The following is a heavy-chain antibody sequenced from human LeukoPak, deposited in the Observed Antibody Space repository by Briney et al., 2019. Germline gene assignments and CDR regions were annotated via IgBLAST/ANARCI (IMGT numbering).Heavy chain of an antibody. CDR1: GGFISSYY. Sequence: SETLSLTRTVSGGFISSYYWSWFRQPPGKGLEWIGYIFSSGSTNYNPSLKSRVTISVNTSKNQFSLKLTSVTAADTAVYYCARSDTYCSGGSCPPNTFDAFDIWGQGTMVTVSS. D-gene: IGHD2-15*01. J-gene: IGHJ3*02. CDR2: IFSSGST. V-gene: IGHV4-59*01. CDR3: ARSDTYCSGGSCPPNTFDAFDI.